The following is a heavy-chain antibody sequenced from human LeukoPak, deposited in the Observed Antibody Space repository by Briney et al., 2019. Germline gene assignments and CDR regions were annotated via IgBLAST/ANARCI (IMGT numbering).Heavy chain of an antibody. CDR2: ISGSGDAT. D-gene: IGHD3-10*01. J-gene: IGHJ4*02. Sequence: GGSLRLSCAASGFTFSIYDMTWVRQAPGKGLEWVSTISGSGDATYYADSVKGRFTISRDNSKNTLYLQMNSLRAEDTAVYYCARGRSITMVRGAAYFDYWGQGTLVTVSS. V-gene: IGHV3-23*01. CDR1: GFTFSIYD. CDR3: ARGRSITMVRGAAYFDY.